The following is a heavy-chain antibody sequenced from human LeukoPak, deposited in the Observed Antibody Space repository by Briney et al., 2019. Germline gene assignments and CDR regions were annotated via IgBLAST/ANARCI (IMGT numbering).Heavy chain of an antibody. J-gene: IGHJ4*02. CDR1: GFIFSNYA. CDR2: ISGSGGST. Sequence: PGGSLRLSCAVSGFIFSNYAMNWVRQAPGKGLEWVSAISGSGGSTYYADSVKGRFTISRDNSKNTLYLQVNSLRAEDTALYYCARVVYDFWSAYDYWGQGTLVTVSS. CDR3: ARVVYDFWSAYDY. D-gene: IGHD3-3*01. V-gene: IGHV3-23*01.